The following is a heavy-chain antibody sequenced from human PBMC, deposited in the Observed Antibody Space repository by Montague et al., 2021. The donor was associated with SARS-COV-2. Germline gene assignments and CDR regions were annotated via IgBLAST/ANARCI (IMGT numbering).Heavy chain of an antibody. CDR3: TRDYRSVVGDGLDI. V-gene: IGHV3-48*03. Sequence: SLRLPCAASGFTFSYYDMNWVRQAPGKGPEWISYISTSAYTTSYAGSVKGRFTISRDNGKNSLYLQMNSLRVEDTAVYYCTRDYRSVVGDGLDIWGQGTKVTVSS. CDR2: ISTSAYTT. J-gene: IGHJ3*02. D-gene: IGHD3-16*02. CDR1: GFTFSYYD.